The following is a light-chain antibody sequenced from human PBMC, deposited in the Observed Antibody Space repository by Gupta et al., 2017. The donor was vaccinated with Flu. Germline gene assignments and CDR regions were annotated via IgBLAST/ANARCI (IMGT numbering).Light chain of an antibody. V-gene: IGLV3-21*02. CDR1: KIGSKS. J-gene: IGLJ1*01. CDR3: PVWDRTSDQV. CDR2: DDT. Sequence: SYVVTQPPSVSVAPGQTARITCGGNKIGSKSVHWYQQTPGQVPVVVCEDDTARPSGTPERCAASNAGTTAVMTISRVEGGDDAYYFCPVWDRTSDQVFGSGTRVTVL.